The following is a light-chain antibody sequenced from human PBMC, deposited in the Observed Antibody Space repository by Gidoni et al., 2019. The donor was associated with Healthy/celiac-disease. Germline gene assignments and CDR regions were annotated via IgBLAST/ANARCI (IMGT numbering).Light chain of an antibody. CDR1: QDISNY. CDR3: QQYDNLPIT. V-gene: IGKV1-33*01. CDR2: DAS. Sequence: IQMTKPPSSLSASVGDRVTITCQASQDISNYLNWYQQKPGKAPKLLIYDASNLETGVPSRFSGSGSGTDFTFTISSLQPEDIATYYCQQYDNLPITFGQGTRLEIK. J-gene: IGKJ5*01.